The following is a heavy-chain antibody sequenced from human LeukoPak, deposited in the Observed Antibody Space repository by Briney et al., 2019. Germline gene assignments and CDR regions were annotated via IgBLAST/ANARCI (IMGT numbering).Heavy chain of an antibody. CDR3: ARDWYEDGDYGGNFDY. CDR2: IWYDGSNK. D-gene: IGHD4-17*01. Sequence: GGSLRLSCEASGFTFSDYWMNWVRQAPGKGLEWVAVIWYDGSNKYYADSVKGRFTISRDNSKNTLYLQMNSLRAEDTAVYYCARDWYEDGDYGGNFDYWGQGTLVTVSS. V-gene: IGHV3-33*08. CDR1: GFTFSDYW. J-gene: IGHJ4*02.